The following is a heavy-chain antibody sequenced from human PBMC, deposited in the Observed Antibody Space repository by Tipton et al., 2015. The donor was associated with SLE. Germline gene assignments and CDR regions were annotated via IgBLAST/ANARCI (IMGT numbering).Heavy chain of an antibody. CDR2: IYYSGST. J-gene: IGHJ4*02. D-gene: IGHD3-3*01. CDR1: GFSFSSYY. V-gene: IGHV4-59*08. CDR3: ARRSGDFWSGYTYYFDY. Sequence: TLSLTCTVSGFSFSSYYWSWIRQPPGKGLEWIGSIYYSGSTYYNPSLKSRVTISVDTSKNQFSLKLGSVTAADTAVYYCARRSGDFWSGYTYYFDYWGQGTLVTVSS.